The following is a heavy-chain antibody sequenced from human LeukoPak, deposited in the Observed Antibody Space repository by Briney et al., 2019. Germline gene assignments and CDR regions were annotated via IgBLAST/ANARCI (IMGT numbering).Heavy chain of an antibody. Sequence: SVKVSCKASGGTFSSYAISWVRQAPGQGLEWMGGIIPIFGTANYAQKFQGRVTITTDESTSTAYMELSSLRSEDTAVYYCASGPIVGATLVYFDYWGQGTLVTVSS. CDR3: ASGPIVGATLVYFDY. CDR2: IIPIFGTA. J-gene: IGHJ4*02. CDR1: GGTFSSYA. D-gene: IGHD1-26*01. V-gene: IGHV1-69*05.